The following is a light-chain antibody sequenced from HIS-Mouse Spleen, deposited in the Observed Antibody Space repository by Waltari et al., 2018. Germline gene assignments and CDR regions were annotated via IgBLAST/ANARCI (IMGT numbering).Light chain of an antibody. J-gene: IGLJ3*02. Sequence: QSALTQPASVSGSPGQSITISCPGIRSDVGSYNLVPWYQQHPGKAPKLMIYEGSKRPSGVSNRFSGSKSGNTASLTISGLQAEDEADYYCCSYAGSSTWVFGGGTKLTVL. CDR2: EGS. V-gene: IGLV2-23*01. CDR1: RSDVGSYNL. CDR3: CSYAGSSTWV.